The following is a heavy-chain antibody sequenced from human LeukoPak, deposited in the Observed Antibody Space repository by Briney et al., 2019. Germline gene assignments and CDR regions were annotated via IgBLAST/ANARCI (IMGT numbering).Heavy chain of an antibody. CDR2: ISSSSSYI. J-gene: IGHJ5*02. CDR1: GFTFSSYS. D-gene: IGHD2-2*01. V-gene: IGHV3-21*04. Sequence: PGGSLRLSCAASGFTFSSYSMNWVRQAPGKGLEWVSSISSSSSYIYYADSVKGRFTISRDNAKNSLYLQMNSLRAEDTAVYYCAKTGALYCSSTSCLEWFDPWGQGTLVTVSS. CDR3: AKTGALYCSSTSCLEWFDP.